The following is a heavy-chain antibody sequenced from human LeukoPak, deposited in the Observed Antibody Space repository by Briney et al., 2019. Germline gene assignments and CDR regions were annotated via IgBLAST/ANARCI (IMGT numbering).Heavy chain of an antibody. CDR3: ARDLEYYDFWSGYWYWFDP. J-gene: IGHJ5*02. D-gene: IGHD3-3*01. CDR2: ISAYNGNT. V-gene: IGHV1-18*01. CDR1: GGTFSSYA. Sequence: ASVKVSCKASGGTFSSYAISWVRQAPGQGLEWMGWISAYNGNTNYAQKLQGRVTMTTDTSTSTAYMELRSLRSDDTAVYYCARDLEYYDFWSGYWYWFDPWGQGTLVTVSS.